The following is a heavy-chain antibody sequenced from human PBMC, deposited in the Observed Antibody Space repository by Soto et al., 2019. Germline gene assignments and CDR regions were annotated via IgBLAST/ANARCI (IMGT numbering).Heavy chain of an antibody. CDR2: INSDGSHT. D-gene: IGHD4-17*01. J-gene: IGHJ5*02. Sequence: EVQLVESGGGLVQPGGSLRLSCAASGFTFFAYWIHWVRQVPGKGLVWVSRINSDGSHTSYADSVRRRFTISRDNSKNTVYLRMNSLTAEDPAVYYCAKEGDYGDDAGENWFDAWGQGSLVTVSS. V-gene: IGHV3-74*01. CDR1: GFTFFAYW. CDR3: AKEGDYGDDAGENWFDA.